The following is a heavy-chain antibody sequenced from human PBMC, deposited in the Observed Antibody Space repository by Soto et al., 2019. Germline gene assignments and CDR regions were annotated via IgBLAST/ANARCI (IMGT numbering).Heavy chain of an antibody. CDR3: AKVTSARVFSFGLDV. J-gene: IGHJ6*02. V-gene: IGHV3-23*01. D-gene: IGHD2-2*01. CDR2: ISGSAGRT. CDR1: GFTFTNYA. Sequence: GGSLRLSCAACGFTFTNYAMSWVRQAPGKGLEWVAIISGSAGRTYYADSVKGWFTISSDTFRNTLYLQMYSLRAEDTVVYHCAKVTSARVFSFGLDVWVQGTTVTVSS.